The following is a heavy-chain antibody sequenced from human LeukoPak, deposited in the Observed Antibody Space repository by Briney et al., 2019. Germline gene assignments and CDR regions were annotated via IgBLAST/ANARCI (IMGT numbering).Heavy chain of an antibody. CDR3: AKNNYGYEDY. CDR1: GFTFDDFA. CDR2: ISGDGGST. Sequence: GGSLRLSCAASGFTFDDFAMHWVRQAPGKGLEWVSLISGDGGSTSYTDSVKGRFTISRDNSKDSLYLQMNSLRTEDTALYYCAKNNYGYEDYWGQGALVTVSS. V-gene: IGHV3-43*02. D-gene: IGHD1/OR15-1a*01. J-gene: IGHJ4*02.